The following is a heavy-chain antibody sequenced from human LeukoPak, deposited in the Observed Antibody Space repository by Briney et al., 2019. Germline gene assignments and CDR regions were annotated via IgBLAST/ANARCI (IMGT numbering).Heavy chain of an antibody. J-gene: IGHJ6*02. CDR2: TNAGNGNT. Sequence: ASVKVSCKASGYTFTSYAMHWVRQAPGQRLEWIGWTNAGNGNTKYSQKFEGRVTITRDTSASTAYMELSSLRSEDTAVYYCARGENYDFWSGYHYYYYYYGMDVWGQGTTVTVSS. CDR1: GYTFTSYA. CDR3: ARGENYDFWSGYHYYYYYYGMDV. V-gene: IGHV1-3*01. D-gene: IGHD3-3*01.